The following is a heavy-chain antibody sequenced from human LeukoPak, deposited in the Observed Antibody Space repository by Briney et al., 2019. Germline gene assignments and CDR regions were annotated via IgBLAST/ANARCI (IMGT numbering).Heavy chain of an antibody. V-gene: IGHV3-30-3*01. J-gene: IGHJ3*02. CDR2: ISYDGSNK. CDR1: GFTFSSYA. D-gene: IGHD1-14*01. Sequence: GGSLRLSCAASGFTFSSYAMHWVRQAPGKGLEWVAVISYDGSNKYYADSVKGRFTISRDNSKNTLYLQMNSLRAEDTAVYYCARDSAEVIWGQGTMVTVSS. CDR3: ARDSAEVI.